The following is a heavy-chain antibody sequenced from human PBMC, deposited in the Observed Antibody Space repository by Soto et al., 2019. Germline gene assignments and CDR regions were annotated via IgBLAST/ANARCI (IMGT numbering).Heavy chain of an antibody. CDR2: INAHNGNT. V-gene: IGHV1-18*01. CDR1: GYAFTTYG. J-gene: IGHJ4*02. CDR3: ARGRYGDY. Sequence: QVHLVQSGAEVKKPGASVKVSCQGSGYAFTTYGITWVRQAPGQGLEWMGWINAHNGNTNYAQKLQGRVTVTRDTSTSTAYMELRSLRYDDTAVYYCARGRYGDYWGQGALVTVSS. D-gene: IGHD1-1*01.